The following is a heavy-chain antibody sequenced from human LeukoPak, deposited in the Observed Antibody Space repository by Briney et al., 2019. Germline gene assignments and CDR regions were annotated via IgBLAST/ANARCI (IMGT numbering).Heavy chain of an antibody. CDR3: AKAGVLTLVRGVIVDY. J-gene: IGHJ4*02. V-gene: IGHV3-23*01. CDR1: GFTFSGYA. D-gene: IGHD3-10*01. Sequence: PGGSLRLSCAASGFTFSGYAMSWVRQAPGKGLEWVSAISGSGDGTYYADSVKGRFTISRDNSKNTLSLQMNSLRAEDTAVYYCAKAGVLTLVRGVIVDYWGQGTLVTVSS. CDR2: ISGSGDGT.